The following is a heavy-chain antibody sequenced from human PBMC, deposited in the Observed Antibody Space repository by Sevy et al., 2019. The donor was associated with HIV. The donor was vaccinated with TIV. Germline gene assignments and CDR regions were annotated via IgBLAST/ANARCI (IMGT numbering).Heavy chain of an antibody. V-gene: IGHV3-66*01. CDR2: IHSDDTT. CDR1: GFSLNNYW. J-gene: IGHJ4*02. D-gene: IGHD5-18*01. Sequence: GGSLRLSCVASGFSLNNYWMNWVRQAPGKGLEWVSVIHSDDTTYHADSVKDRFTISRDNFKNTLYLHMSSLRAEDTAVYYCARGKSGYGYALNYWGQGTLVTVSS. CDR3: ARGKSGYGYALNY.